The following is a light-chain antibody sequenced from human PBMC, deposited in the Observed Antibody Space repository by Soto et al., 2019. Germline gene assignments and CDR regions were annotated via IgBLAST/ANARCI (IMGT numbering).Light chain of an antibody. Sequence: EIVLTQSPGTLSLSPGERATLSCRASQSVSSSYLAWYQQKPGQAPRLLIYGASSRATAIPDRFSGSGSGTDFTLTISRLEPEDFAVYYCQQDGSSPPYTFGQGTKLEIK. CDR2: GAS. CDR1: QSVSSSY. V-gene: IGKV3-20*01. J-gene: IGKJ2*01. CDR3: QQDGSSPPYT.